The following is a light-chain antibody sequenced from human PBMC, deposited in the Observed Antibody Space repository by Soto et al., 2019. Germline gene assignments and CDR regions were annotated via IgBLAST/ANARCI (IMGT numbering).Light chain of an antibody. CDR3: QKYNKWPLT. CDR2: EAS. Sequence: EIVLTPSPGTLSLSPVDIATLSCRASQRVSTFLAWYQQRPGQAPRLLISEASNRATGIPARFSGSGSGTDFTLTISSLQSEDFTVYYCQKYNKWPLTFGQGTKGDIK. CDR1: QRVSTF. J-gene: IGKJ1*01. V-gene: IGKV3-11*01.